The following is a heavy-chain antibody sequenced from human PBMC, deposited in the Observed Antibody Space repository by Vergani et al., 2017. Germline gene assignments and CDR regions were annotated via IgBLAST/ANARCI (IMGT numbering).Heavy chain of an antibody. CDR1: GDSISSGGYS. J-gene: IGHJ5*02. D-gene: IGHD6-19*01. Sequence: QLQLQESGSGLVKPSQTVSLTCAVSGDSISSGGYSWSWIRQPPGKGLEWIGYIYHSGNTFYNPSLKSRVTISVDRSKNQFSLKLTSVTAADTAVYFCARHSTVEWLVKLGWIDPWGQRILVTVSS. V-gene: IGHV4-30-2*01. CDR2: IYHSGNT. CDR3: ARHSTVEWLVKLGWIDP.